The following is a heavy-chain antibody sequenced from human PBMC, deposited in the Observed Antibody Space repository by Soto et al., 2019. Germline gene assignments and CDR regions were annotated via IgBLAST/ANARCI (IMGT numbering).Heavy chain of an antibody. Sequence: EVQLVESGGGLVQPGGSLRLSCAASGFTFSSYEMKWVRQAPGKGLEWVSYISSSGSTIYYADSVKGRFTISRDNAKNSLYLQMNSLRAEDTAVYYCARLTVGATPTDYWGQGTLVTVSS. CDR2: ISSSGSTI. J-gene: IGHJ4*02. CDR1: GFTFSSYE. CDR3: ARLTVGATPTDY. V-gene: IGHV3-48*03. D-gene: IGHD1-26*01.